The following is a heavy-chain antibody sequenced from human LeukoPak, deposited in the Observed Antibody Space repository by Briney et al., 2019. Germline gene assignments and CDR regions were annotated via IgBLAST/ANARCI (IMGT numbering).Heavy chain of an antibody. D-gene: IGHD3-10*01. J-gene: IGHJ6*03. CDR1: GGSFSGYY. V-gene: IGHV4-34*01. CDR2: INHSGST. CDR3: ARGKRYYYGSGSYKYYYMDV. Sequence: SETLSLTCAVYGGSFSGYYWSWIRQPPGKGLEWIGEINHSGSTNYNPSLKSRVTISVDTSKNQFPLKLSSVTAADTAVYYCARGKRYYYGSGSYKYYYMDVWGKGTTVTVSS.